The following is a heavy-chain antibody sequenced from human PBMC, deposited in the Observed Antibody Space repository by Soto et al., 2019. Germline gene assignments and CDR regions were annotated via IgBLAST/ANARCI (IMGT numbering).Heavy chain of an antibody. D-gene: IGHD2-21*01. CDR3: VRDLSPPGEFLSEAFDV. Sequence: EVQLVESGGGLVQPGESLRLSCAASGFTFSAFWMTWLRQAPGKGLEWVANIKRDGTVTHYGDSVAGRCTLRRDKAQNSLFLQLNSQRREDTAMYYLVRDLSPPGEFLSEAFDVWGQGTFVTVYS. J-gene: IGHJ3*01. V-gene: IGHV3-7*04. CDR2: IKRDGTVT. CDR1: GFTFSAFW.